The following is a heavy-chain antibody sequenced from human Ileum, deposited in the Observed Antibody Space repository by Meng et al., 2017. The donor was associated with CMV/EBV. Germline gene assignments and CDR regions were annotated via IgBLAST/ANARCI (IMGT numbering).Heavy chain of an antibody. Sequence: GGSLRLSCAASGFNFNTYWMHWVRQAPGKGLVWVSRIDSDGSRIDYADSVKGRFTISRDNTKNTLYLQMDSLRDEDTAMYYCARDLVKGGYWGQGTLVTVSS. CDR1: GFNFNTYW. V-gene: IGHV3-74*01. CDR2: IDSDGSRI. J-gene: IGHJ4*02. CDR3: ARDLVKGGY. D-gene: IGHD3-16*01.